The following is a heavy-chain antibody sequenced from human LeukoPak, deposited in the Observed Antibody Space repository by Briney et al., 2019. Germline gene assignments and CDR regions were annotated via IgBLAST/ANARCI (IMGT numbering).Heavy chain of an antibody. CDR3: ARGLQLWLDSYYYYGMDV. J-gene: IGHJ6*02. V-gene: IGHV1-2*02. Sequence: ASVKVSCKASGYTFTGYYMHWVRQAPGQGLEWMGWINPNSGGTNYAQKFQGRVTMTRDTSISTAYMELSRLRSDDTAVYYCARGLQLWLDSYYYYGMDVWGQGTTVTVSS. CDR2: INPNSGGT. CDR1: GYTFTGYY. D-gene: IGHD5-18*01.